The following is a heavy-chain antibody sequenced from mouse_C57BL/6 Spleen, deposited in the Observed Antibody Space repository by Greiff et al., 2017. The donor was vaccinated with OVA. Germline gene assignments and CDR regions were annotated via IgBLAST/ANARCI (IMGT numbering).Heavy chain of an antibody. Sequence: VQLQQSGPELVKPGASVKISCKASGYAFSSSWMNWVKQRPGKGLEWIGRIYPGDGDTNYNGKFKGKATLTADKSSSTAYMQLSSPTSEDSAVYFCARSGYSNYGWFAYWGQGTLVTVSA. CDR1: GYAFSSSW. J-gene: IGHJ3*01. D-gene: IGHD2-5*01. CDR3: ARSGYSNYGWFAY. V-gene: IGHV1-82*01. CDR2: IYPGDGDT.